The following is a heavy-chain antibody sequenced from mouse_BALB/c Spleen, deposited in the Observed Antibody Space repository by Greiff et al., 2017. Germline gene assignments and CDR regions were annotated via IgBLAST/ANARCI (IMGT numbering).Heavy chain of an antibody. CDR1: GFTFSDYY. D-gene: IGHD1-2*01. Sequence: EVQGVESGGGLVKPGGSLKLSCAASGFTFSDYYMYWVRQTPEKRLEWVATISDGGSYTYYPDSVKGRFTISRDNAKNNLYLQMSSLKSEDTAMYDCARDRDYYGGAMDYWGQGTSVTVSS. CDR3: ARDRDYYGGAMDY. J-gene: IGHJ4*01. V-gene: IGHV5-4*02. CDR2: ISDGGSYT.